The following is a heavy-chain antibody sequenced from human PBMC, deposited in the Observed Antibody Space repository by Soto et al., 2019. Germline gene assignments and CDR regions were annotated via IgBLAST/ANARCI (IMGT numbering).Heavy chain of an antibody. CDR2: IYYSGST. Sequence: SETLSLTCTVSGGSISSGGYYWSWIRQHPGKGLEWIGYIYYSGSTYYNPSLKSRVTISVDTSKNQFSLKLSSVTAADTAVYYCARDNDGYWYFDLWGRGTLVTVSS. CDR3: ARDNDGYWYFDL. D-gene: IGHD1-1*01. CDR1: GGSISSGGYY. V-gene: IGHV4-31*03. J-gene: IGHJ2*01.